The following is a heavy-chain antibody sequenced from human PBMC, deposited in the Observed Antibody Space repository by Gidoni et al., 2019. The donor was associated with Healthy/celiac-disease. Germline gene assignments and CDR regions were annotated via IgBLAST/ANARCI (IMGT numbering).Heavy chain of an antibody. D-gene: IGHD4-17*01. Sequence: EVQLVESGGGLVKPGGSLRLSCAAAEFTFSNAGMNWVRQAPGKGLEWVGRIKSKTDGGTTDYAAPVKGRFTISRDDSKNTLYLQMNSLKTEDTAVYYCTTYGDYARFDYWGQGTLVTVSS. CDR1: EFTFSNAG. CDR3: TTYGDYARFDY. V-gene: IGHV3-15*07. J-gene: IGHJ4*02. CDR2: IKSKTDGGTT.